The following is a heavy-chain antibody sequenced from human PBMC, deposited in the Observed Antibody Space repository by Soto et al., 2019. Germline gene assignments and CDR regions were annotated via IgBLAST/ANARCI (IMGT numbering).Heavy chain of an antibody. V-gene: IGHV4-59*01. D-gene: IGHD4-17*01. CDR1: GGSISSYY. CDR3: ARLGGDYYAFDI. J-gene: IGHJ3*02. CDR2: IYYSGST. Sequence: SETLSLTCTVSGGSISSYYWSWIRQPPGKGLEWIGYIYYSGSTNYNPSLKSRVTISVDTSKNQFSLKLSSVTAADTAVYYCARLGGDYYAFDIWGQGTMVTVSS.